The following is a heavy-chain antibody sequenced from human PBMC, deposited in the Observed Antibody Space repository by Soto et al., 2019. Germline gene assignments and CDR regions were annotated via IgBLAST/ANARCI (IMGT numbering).Heavy chain of an antibody. Sequence: LRLSCAASGFTFSGYGLHWVRQAPGKGLEWLAAISYDGRDEYYADSVKGRFTISRDNSKNTLYLQMDNLRPEDTAVYYCARPYDSKTYFFVPALDYWGQGTLVTVSS. J-gene: IGHJ4*02. V-gene: IGHV3-30*03. CDR1: GFTFSGYG. CDR3: ARPYDSKTYFFVPALDY. D-gene: IGHD3-22*01. CDR2: ISYDGRDE.